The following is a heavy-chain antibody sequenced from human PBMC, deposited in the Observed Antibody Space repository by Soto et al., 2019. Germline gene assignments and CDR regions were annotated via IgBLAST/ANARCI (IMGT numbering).Heavy chain of an antibody. Sequence: EVQLVESGGNVLQPGGSLRLSCAASGFISSSYWMHWVRQAPGKGLVWVSRINRDGSRTDYADSVKGRFAVSRDNAKNTVLLQMNSLRADDTAVYYCARGVNGYYYVDYWCQGTLVTVSS. D-gene: IGHD2-8*01. V-gene: IGHV3-74*01. J-gene: IGHJ4*02. CDR2: INRDGSRT. CDR1: GFISSSYW. CDR3: ARGVNGYYYVDY.